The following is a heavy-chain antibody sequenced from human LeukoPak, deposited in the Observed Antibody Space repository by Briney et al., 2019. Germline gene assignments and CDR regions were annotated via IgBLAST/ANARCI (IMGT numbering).Heavy chain of an antibody. Sequence: GGSLRLSCAASGFTLSSYGMHWVRQAPGKGLEWVAVISYDGSNKYYADSVKGRFTISRDNSKNTLYLQMNSLRAEDTAVYYCAKGTRFGEFRIRDWGQGTLVTVSS. CDR3: AKGTRFGEFRIRD. CDR1: GFTLSSYG. CDR2: ISYDGSNK. V-gene: IGHV3-30*18. D-gene: IGHD3-10*01. J-gene: IGHJ4*02.